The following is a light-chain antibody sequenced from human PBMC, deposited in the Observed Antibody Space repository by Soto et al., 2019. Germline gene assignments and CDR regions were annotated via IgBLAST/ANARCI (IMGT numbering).Light chain of an antibody. CDR3: QQHNDWPPPT. Sequence: ETQLTQSPATLSVSPGERATLSCRASQSVRDKLAWYQQKPGQAPRLLIYGASTRAPGIPDRFSGSGFGTAFSLTISSLQSEDVAVYYCQQHNDWPPPTFGQGTKLEIK. CDR1: QSVRDK. CDR2: GAS. J-gene: IGKJ2*01. V-gene: IGKV3-15*01.